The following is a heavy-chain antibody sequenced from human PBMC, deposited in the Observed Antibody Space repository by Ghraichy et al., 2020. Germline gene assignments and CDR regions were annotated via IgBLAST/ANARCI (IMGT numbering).Heavy chain of an antibody. Sequence: SETLSLTCTVSGGSVSSGSYYWSWIRQPPGKGLEWIGYIYYSGSTNYNPSLKSRVTISVDTSKNQFSLKLSSVTAADTAVYYCASAHYYDSSGYYYLRPGEWFDPWGQGTLVTVSS. J-gene: IGHJ5*02. CDR1: GGSVSSGSYY. CDR2: IYYSGST. CDR3: ASAHYYDSSGYYYLRPGEWFDP. D-gene: IGHD3-22*01. V-gene: IGHV4-61*01.